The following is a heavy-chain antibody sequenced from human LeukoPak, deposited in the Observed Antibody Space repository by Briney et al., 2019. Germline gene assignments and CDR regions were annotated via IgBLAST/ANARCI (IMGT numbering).Heavy chain of an antibody. CDR2: IYYSGSS. J-gene: IGHJ4*02. V-gene: IGHV4-59*06. CDR3: ARNRDGYNSFDY. CDR1: GGSISSYY. D-gene: IGHD5-24*01. Sequence: SETLSLTCTVSGGSISSYYWSWIRQPPGKGLEWIGYIYYSGSSYYNPSLRSRVTISVDTSKNHFSLKLSSVTAADTAVYYCARNRDGYNSFDYWGRGTLVTVSS.